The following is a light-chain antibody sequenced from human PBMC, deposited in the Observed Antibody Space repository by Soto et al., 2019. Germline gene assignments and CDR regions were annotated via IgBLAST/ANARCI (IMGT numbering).Light chain of an antibody. CDR3: QQSYSTPP. Sequence: IRMTQSPSSFSASTGDRVTITCRASQGISSYLNWYQQKPGKAPKLLIYAASSLQSGVPSRFSGSGSGTDFTLTISSLQPEDFATYYCQQSYSTPPFGQGTRLEIK. V-gene: IGKV1-39*01. J-gene: IGKJ5*01. CDR1: QGISSY. CDR2: AAS.